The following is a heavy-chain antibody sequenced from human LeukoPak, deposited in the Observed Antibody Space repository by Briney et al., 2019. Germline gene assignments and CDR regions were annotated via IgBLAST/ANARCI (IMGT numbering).Heavy chain of an antibody. D-gene: IGHD4-17*01. CDR3: ARDLVTVTKGFDI. J-gene: IGHJ3*02. CDR1: TDSFSSHF. Sequence: SETLSLTCAVSTDSFSSHFWTCIRQPPGKGLEGIGYISYIGSTNYTPSLKSRVTISIDTSKNQFSLKLSSVTAADTAVYYCARDLVTVTKGFDIWGQGTMVSVSS. CDR2: ISYIGST. V-gene: IGHV4-59*11.